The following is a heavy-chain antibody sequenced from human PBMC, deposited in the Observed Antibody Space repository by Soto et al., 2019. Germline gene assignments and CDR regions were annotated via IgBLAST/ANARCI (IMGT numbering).Heavy chain of an antibody. CDR3: ARYLNDYGDYGYFDY. J-gene: IGHJ4*02. CDR1: GYTFINYY. V-gene: IGHV1-2*04. Sequence: ASVKVSCTASGYTFINYYIHWVRQAPGQGLEWMARINPNSGSTSYAQKFQGWVTMTSDTSISTAYMELSRLRSDDTAVYYCARYLNDYGDYGYFDYWGQGTLVTVSS. D-gene: IGHD4-17*01. CDR2: INPNSGST.